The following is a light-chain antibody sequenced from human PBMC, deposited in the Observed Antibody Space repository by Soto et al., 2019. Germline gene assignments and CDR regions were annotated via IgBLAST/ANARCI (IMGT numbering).Light chain of an antibody. CDR3: QQHNNWPT. J-gene: IGKJ5*01. CDR1: ESVRTS. CDR2: GAS. Sequence: ETVLTQSPGTLSLSPGERATLSCRASESVRTSLAWYQQKPGQAPSLLIYGASKRATGIPARFSGSGSGTDSTLTISSLEPEDFAVYFCQQHNNWPTFGQGTRLDIK. V-gene: IGKV3-11*01.